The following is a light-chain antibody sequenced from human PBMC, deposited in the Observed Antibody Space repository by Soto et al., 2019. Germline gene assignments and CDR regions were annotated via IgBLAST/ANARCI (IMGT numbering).Light chain of an antibody. CDR2: DAS. J-gene: IGKJ4*01. V-gene: IGKV3-11*01. CDR3: QQRSHWPPLT. Sequence: IVLTQSPATLSMSPGERATLSCRASQSVSTYLAWYQQKPGQAPRLLIFDASNRASGIPSRFSGSGSATNFSLTISRLEPEDFAVYFCQQRSHWPPLTFGGGTKVEIK. CDR1: QSVSTY.